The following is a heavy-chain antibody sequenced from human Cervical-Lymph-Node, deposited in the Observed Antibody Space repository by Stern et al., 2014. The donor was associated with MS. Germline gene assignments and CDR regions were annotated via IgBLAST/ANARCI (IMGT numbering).Heavy chain of an antibody. CDR1: GFTFSSYG. CDR3: AKDSTGLSWYFDL. Sequence: VQLVESGGGVVQPGRSLRVSCAASGFTFSSYGMHWVRQAPGKGLEWVAGISYDGSDKYYADSVKGRFTISRDNSKNTLHLQMNSLRAEDTAVYYCAKDSTGLSWYFDLWGRGTLVTVSS. CDR2: ISYDGSDK. D-gene: IGHD1-14*01. V-gene: IGHV3-30*18. J-gene: IGHJ2*01.